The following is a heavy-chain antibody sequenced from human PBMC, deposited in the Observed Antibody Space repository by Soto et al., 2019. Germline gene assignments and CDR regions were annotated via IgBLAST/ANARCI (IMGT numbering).Heavy chain of an antibody. J-gene: IGHJ1*01. CDR1: GGSISSGDYY. D-gene: IGHD5-18*01. Sequence: SETLSLTCTVSGGSISSGDYYWSWIRQHPGKGLEWIGYIYYSGSTYYNPSLKSRVTISVDTSKNQFSLKLSSVTAADTAVYYCARGYSYGYFQHWGQGTLVTVSS. CDR3: ARGYSYGYFQH. V-gene: IGHV4-31*03. CDR2: IYYSGST.